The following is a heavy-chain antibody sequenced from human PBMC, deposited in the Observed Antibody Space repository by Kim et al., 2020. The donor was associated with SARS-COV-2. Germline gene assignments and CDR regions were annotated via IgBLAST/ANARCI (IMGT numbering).Heavy chain of an antibody. CDR2: INHSGST. CDR1: GGSFSGYY. J-gene: IGHJ5*02. Sequence: SETLSLTCAVYGGSFSGYYWSWIRQPPGKGLEWIGEINHSGSTNYNPSLKSRVTIAVDTSKNQFSLKRSSVTAADTAVYYCARGLPMVRGVIPTHNWFDPWGQGTLVTVSS. CDR3: ARGLPMVRGVIPTHNWFDP. V-gene: IGHV4-34*01. D-gene: IGHD3-10*01.